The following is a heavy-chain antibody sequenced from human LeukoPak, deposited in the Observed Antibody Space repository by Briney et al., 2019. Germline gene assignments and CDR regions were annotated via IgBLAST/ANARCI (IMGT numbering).Heavy chain of an antibody. V-gene: IGHV4-4*07. D-gene: IGHD5-24*01. CDR2: TYTSGTT. CDR3: ARAVEGMATDNWFDP. J-gene: IGHJ5*02. Sequence: SETLSLTCTVAGGSISTNYWGWNRPPARGWREWVGRTYTSGTTNYNPSLKSRVTMSVDTSKTQFSLKLSSVTAADTAVYYCARAVEGMATDNWFDPWGQGTLGTVSS. CDR1: GGSISTNY.